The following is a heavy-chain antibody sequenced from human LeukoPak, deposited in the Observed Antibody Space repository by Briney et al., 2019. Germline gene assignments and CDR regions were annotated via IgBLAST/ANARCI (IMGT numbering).Heavy chain of an antibody. CDR1: GFTFSSYE. CDR3: AGYSSGWYSLFY. D-gene: IGHD6-19*01. V-gene: IGHV3-48*03. CDR2: NSSSGSTI. Sequence: TGGSLRLSCAASGFTFSSYEMNWVRQAPGKGRECVSYNSSSGSTIYYADSVKGRFTISRDNAKKSMYLQMNSLRAEDTALYYCAGYSSGWYSLFYWGQGTLVTVSS. J-gene: IGHJ4*02.